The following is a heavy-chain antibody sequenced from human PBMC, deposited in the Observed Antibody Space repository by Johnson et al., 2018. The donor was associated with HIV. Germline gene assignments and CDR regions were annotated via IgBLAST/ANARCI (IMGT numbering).Heavy chain of an antibody. V-gene: IGHV3-23*04. CDR3: ARDRRPLTYYPDRSSFLGHKSTALDI. J-gene: IGHJ3*02. Sequence: VQLVESGGGLVQPGGSLRLSCGASPFTFRTYAVSWVRQGPVKGLDCVSVISFGGGKGRLTISRDNAKNSLHLQMNSLRGEDTAVYYCARDRRPLTYYPDRSSFLGHKSTALDIWGQGTSVTVSS. CDR1: PFTFRTYA. CDR2: ISFGGG. D-gene: IGHD3-22*01.